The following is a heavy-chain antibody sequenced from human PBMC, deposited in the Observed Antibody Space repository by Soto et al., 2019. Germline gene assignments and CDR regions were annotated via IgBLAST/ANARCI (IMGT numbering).Heavy chain of an antibody. V-gene: IGHV1-2*04. D-gene: IGHD3-10*01. CDR2: INPNSGGT. CDR3: ATALTGGGFDY. Sequence: QVQLVQSGAEVKKPGASVKVSCKASGYTFTGYYMHWVRQAPGQGLEWMGWINPNSGGTNYAQKFQGWVTMTRDTSISTAYMELGGLRSDDPAVYFFATALTGGGFDYWGQGTLVTVSS. J-gene: IGHJ4*02. CDR1: GYTFTGYY.